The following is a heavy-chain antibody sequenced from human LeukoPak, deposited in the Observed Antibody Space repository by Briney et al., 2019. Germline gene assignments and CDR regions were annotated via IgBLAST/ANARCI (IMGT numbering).Heavy chain of an antibody. V-gene: IGHV4-34*01. CDR3: ARDGGYGDYAAIWFDP. CDR1: GGSFSGYY. Sequence: SETLSLTCAVYGGSFSGYYWSWIRQPPGKGLEWIGEINDSGRTNYNPSLKSRVTISVDTSKNQFSLKVRFVTAADTAVYYCARDGGYGDYAAIWFDPWGQGTLVTVSS. D-gene: IGHD4-17*01. J-gene: IGHJ5*02. CDR2: INDSGRT.